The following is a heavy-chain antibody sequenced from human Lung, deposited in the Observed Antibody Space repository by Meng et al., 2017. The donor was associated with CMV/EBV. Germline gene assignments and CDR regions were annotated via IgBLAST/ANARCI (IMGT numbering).Heavy chain of an antibody. D-gene: IGHD3-10*01. V-gene: IGHV3-66*02. CDR2: IYSGGST. Sequence: SLIISCAASGFTVSDNYMSWVREAPGKGLEWVSVIYSGGSTYYADSVKGRFTISRDNSKSTLYLQMNSLRAEDTAVYYCARDLEWFGSGGYFGMDVWGQGTTVTVSS. J-gene: IGHJ6*02. CDR1: GFTVSDNY. CDR3: ARDLEWFGSGGYFGMDV.